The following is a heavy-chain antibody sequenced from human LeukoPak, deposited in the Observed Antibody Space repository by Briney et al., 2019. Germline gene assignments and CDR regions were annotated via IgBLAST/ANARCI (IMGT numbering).Heavy chain of an antibody. J-gene: IGHJ4*02. CDR1: GFTVSSNY. CDR2: IYSCGRT. V-gene: IGHV3-66*03. CDR3: AREVYYYDSSGYYGVDY. Sequence: GGSLRLSCAASGFTVSSNYMSWVRQAPGKGLEWVSVIYSCGRTYYADSVMGRLTISRDNSKNTLYLQMNSLRAEDTAVYYCAREVYYYDSSGYYGVDYWGQGTLVTVSS. D-gene: IGHD3-22*01.